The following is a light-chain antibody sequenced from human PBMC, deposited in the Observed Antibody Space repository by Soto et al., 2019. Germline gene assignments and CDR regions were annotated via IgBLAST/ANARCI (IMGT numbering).Light chain of an antibody. V-gene: IGLV2-23*02. CDR2: EVS. J-gene: IGLJ3*02. CDR3: CSYSASRSRGV. Sequence: QSVLTQPASVSGSPGQSITISCTGTGSDVGLNFVSWYLQHPGKAPKLIIFEVSSRPSGVSSRFSGSKSGETASLTISGLQTDDEAHYYCCSYSASRSRGVFGGGTKLTVL. CDR1: GSDVGLNF.